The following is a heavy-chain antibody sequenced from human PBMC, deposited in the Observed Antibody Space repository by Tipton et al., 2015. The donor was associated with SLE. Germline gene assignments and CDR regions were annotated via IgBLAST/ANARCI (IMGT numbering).Heavy chain of an antibody. CDR3: ARGGCSSTSCPTYYYYYMDV. Sequence: TLSLTCTVSGGPISSGGYYWSWIRQHPGKGLEWIGYIYYSGSTYYNPSLKSRVTISVDTSKNQFSLKLSSVTAADTAVYYCARGGCSSTSCPTYYYYYMDVWGKGTTVTVSS. D-gene: IGHD2-2*01. CDR1: GGPISSGGYY. J-gene: IGHJ6*03. CDR2: IYYSGST. V-gene: IGHV4-31*03.